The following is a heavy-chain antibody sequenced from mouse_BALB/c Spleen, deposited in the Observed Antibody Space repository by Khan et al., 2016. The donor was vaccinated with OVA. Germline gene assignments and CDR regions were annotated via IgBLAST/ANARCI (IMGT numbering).Heavy chain of an antibody. V-gene: IGHV2-6-7*01. Sequence: QVQLKESGPGLVAPSQSLSITCTVSGFSLTGYGVNWVRQPPGKGLEWLGMIWGDGSTDYNSALKSRLSISKDNTKSQVFLKMHSLQTDDTARYYGARGDYGNYREAMDYWGQGTSVTVSS. D-gene: IGHD2-1*01. CDR2: IWGDGST. CDR1: GFSLTGYG. CDR3: ARGDYGNYREAMDY. J-gene: IGHJ4*01.